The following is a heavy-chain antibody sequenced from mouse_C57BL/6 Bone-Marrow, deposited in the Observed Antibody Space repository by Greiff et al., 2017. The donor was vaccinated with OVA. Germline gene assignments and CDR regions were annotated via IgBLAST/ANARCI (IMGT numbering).Heavy chain of an antibody. V-gene: IGHV1-42*01. CDR1: GYSFTGYY. Sequence: VQLQQPGPELVKPGASVKISCKASGYSFTGYYMNWVKQSPEKSLEWIGDINPSTGGTPYNQKFKAKATLTVDKSSSTAYMQLKSLTSEDSAVYYCARGGTSPFAYWGRGTLVTVSA. D-gene: IGHD4-1*01. CDR3: ARGGTSPFAY. J-gene: IGHJ3*01. CDR2: INPSTGGT.